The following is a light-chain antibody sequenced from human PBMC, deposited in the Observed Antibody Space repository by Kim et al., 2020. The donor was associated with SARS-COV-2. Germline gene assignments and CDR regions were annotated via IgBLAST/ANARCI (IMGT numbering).Light chain of an antibody. CDR2: DAS. CDR1: QSVSSY. Sequence: SPGERATLACRASQSVSSYLAWYQQKPGQAPRLLIYDASNRATGIPARFSGSGSGTDFTLTISSLEPEDFAVYYCQPRSNWPPMYSFGQGTKLEI. J-gene: IGKJ2*03. V-gene: IGKV3-11*01. CDR3: QPRSNWPPMYS.